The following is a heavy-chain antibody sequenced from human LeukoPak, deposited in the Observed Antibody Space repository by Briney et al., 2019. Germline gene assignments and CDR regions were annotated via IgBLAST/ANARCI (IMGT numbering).Heavy chain of an antibody. D-gene: IGHD5-18*01. CDR3: AKDTPYSYGPRKPAYYMDV. Sequence: GGSLRLSCAASGFTFSSYGMHWVRQAPGKGLEWVAFIRYDGSNKYYADSVKGRFTISRDNSKNTLYLQMSSLRAEDTAVYYCAKDTPYSYGPRKPAYYMDVWGKGTTVTVSS. CDR2: IRYDGSNK. J-gene: IGHJ6*03. V-gene: IGHV3-30*02. CDR1: GFTFSSYG.